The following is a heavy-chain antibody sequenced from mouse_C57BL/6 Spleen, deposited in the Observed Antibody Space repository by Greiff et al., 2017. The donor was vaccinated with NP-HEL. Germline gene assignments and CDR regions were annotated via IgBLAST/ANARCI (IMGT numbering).Heavy chain of an antibody. D-gene: IGHD2-4*01. CDR1: GFTFSDYG. J-gene: IGHJ3*01. Sequence: EVMLVESGGGLVKPGGSLKLSCAASGFTFSDYGMHWVRQAPEKGLEWVAYISSGSSTIYYADTVKGRFTISRDNAKNTLFLQMTSLRSEDTAMYYCARPYYDYDGAYWGQGTLVTVSA. CDR3: ARPYYDYDGAY. CDR2: ISSGSSTI. V-gene: IGHV5-17*01.